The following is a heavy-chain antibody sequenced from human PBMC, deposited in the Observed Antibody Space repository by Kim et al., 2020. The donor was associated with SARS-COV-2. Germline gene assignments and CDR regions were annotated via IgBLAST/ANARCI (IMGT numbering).Heavy chain of an antibody. D-gene: IGHD6-13*01. CDR1: VGSISSYY. J-gene: IGHJ4*02. CDR2: IYHSGIT. CDR3: AGSRAATGFAK. V-gene: IGHV4-59*13. Sequence: SETLSLTCSVSVGSISSYYWSWIRQPPGKGLEWIGYIYHSGITNINPSLRSRVTISVDTSKNQFSLNLNSVIAADTAVYFCAGSRAATGFAKWVLGTLVT.